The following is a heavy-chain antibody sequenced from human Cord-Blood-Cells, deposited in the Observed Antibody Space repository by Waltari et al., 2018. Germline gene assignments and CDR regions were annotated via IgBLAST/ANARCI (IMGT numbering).Heavy chain of an antibody. CDR1: GFTFSSYA. D-gene: IGHD3-22*01. CDR2: ISGSGGST. J-gene: IGHJ3*02. V-gene: IGHV3-23*01. CDR3: AKEGGFGTMIVVANDAFDI. Sequence: EVQLLESGGGLVQPGGSLRLSCAASGFTFSSYAMSWVRQAPGKGLEWVSAISGSGGSTYYADSGKGRFTISRDNSKNTLYLQMNSLRAEDTAVYYCAKEGGFGTMIVVANDAFDIWGQGTMVTVSS.